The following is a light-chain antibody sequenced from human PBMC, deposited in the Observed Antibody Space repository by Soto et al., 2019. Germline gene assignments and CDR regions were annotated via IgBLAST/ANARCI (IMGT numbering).Light chain of an antibody. CDR3: QQYGSSPRT. J-gene: IGKJ1*01. CDR1: QSVSSN. Sequence: EIVMTQSPATLSVSPGERATLSCRASQSVSSNLAWYQQKPGQAPRLLIYGASSRAAATPDRFSGSGSGTDFTLTVSRLEPEDFAVYYCQQYGSSPRTFGQGTKVDIK. V-gene: IGKV3-20*01. CDR2: GAS.